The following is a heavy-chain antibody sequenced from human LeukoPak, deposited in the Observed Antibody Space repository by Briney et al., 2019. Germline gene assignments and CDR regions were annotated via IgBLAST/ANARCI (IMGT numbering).Heavy chain of an antibody. Sequence: SETLSLTCAVYGGSFSGYYWSWIRQPPGKGLEWIGEINHSGSTNYNPSLKSRVTISVDTSKNQFSLKLSSVTAADTAVYYCAGLRYSSGWYHYWGQGTLVTVSS. CDR1: GGSFSGYY. D-gene: IGHD6-19*01. CDR3: AGLRYSSGWYHY. CDR2: INHSGST. J-gene: IGHJ4*02. V-gene: IGHV4-34*01.